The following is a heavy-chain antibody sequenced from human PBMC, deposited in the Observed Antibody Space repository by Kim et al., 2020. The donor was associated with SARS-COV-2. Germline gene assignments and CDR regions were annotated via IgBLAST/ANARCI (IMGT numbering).Heavy chain of an antibody. CDR3: ARGAFGYSSSWWFDP. V-gene: IGHV4-39*07. CDR1: GGSISSSSYY. Sequence: SETLSLTCTVSGGSISSSSYYWGWIRQPPGKGLEWIGSIYYSGSTYYNPSLKSRVTISVDTSKNQFSLKLSSVTAADTAVYYCARGAFGYSSSWWFDPWGQGTLVTVSS. D-gene: IGHD6-13*01. J-gene: IGHJ5*02. CDR2: IYYSGST.